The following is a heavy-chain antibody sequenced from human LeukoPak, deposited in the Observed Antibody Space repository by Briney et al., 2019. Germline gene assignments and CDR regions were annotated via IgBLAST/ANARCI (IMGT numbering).Heavy chain of an antibody. CDR1: GGSIRSYY. CDR2: IYYSGST. V-gene: IGHV4-59*12. J-gene: IGHJ6*03. D-gene: IGHD3-3*01. Sequence: SETLSLTCTVSGGSIRSYYWSWIRQPPGKGLEWIGYIYYSGSTNYNPSLKSRVTISVDTSKNQFSLKLSSVTAADTAVYYCARVGTIFGVVPYYYYMDVWGKGTTVTVSS. CDR3: ARVGTIFGVVPYYYYMDV.